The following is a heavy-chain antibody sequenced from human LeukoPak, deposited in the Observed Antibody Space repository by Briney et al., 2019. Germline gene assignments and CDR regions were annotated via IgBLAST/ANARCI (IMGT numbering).Heavy chain of an antibody. CDR2: ISYDGSNK. D-gene: IGHD1-26*01. Sequence: GGSLRLSCAASGFTFSSYGMHWVRQAPGKGLEWVAVISYDGSNKYYADSVKGRFTISRDNSKNTLYLQMNSLRAEDTAVYYCAKDRTVGASYWYFDLWGRGTLVTVSS. V-gene: IGHV3-30*18. CDR1: GFTFSSYG. CDR3: AKDRTVGASYWYFDL. J-gene: IGHJ2*01.